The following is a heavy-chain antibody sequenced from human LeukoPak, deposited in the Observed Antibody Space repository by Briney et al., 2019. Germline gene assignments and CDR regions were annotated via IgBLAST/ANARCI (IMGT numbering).Heavy chain of an antibody. CDR1: GGSFSGYY. CDR2: INHSGST. Sequence: SETLSLTCAVYGGSFSGYYWSWIRQPPGKGLEWIGEINHSGSTNYNPSLKRRVTISVDTSKNQFSLKLSSVTAADTAVYYCARHPTSPRYSSSWYRSSSFDYWGQGTLVTVSS. D-gene: IGHD6-13*01. CDR3: ARHPTSPRYSSSWYRSSSFDY. J-gene: IGHJ4*02. V-gene: IGHV4-34*01.